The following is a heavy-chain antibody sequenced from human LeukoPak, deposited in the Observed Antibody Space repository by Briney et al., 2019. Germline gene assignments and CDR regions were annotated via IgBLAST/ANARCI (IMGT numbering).Heavy chain of an antibody. D-gene: IGHD3-16*02. CDR3: ARDPDDYVWGSYRPIPLFDY. J-gene: IGHJ4*02. CDR1: GFTFSSYG. CDR2: IWYDGSNK. Sequence: GRSLRLSCAASGFTFSSYGMHWVRQAPGKGLEWVAVIWYDGSNKYYADSVKGRFTISRDNSKNTLYLQMNSLRAEDTAVYYCARDPDDYVWGSYRPIPLFDYWGQGTLVTVSS. V-gene: IGHV3-33*01.